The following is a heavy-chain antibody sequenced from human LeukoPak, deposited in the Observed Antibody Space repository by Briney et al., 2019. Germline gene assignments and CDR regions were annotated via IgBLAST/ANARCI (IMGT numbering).Heavy chain of an antibody. J-gene: IGHJ4*02. CDR2: IYHSGST. CDR3: ARDGYSGNDGL. Sequence: PSETLPLTGTVSGVSISFYYWSWIGPPPGKGLEGIGYIYHSGSTNYNPSLKSRVTISVDTSKNQFSLKLSSVAAADTAVYYCARDGYSGNDGLWGQGTLVTVSS. V-gene: IGHV4-59*01. D-gene: IGHD5-12*01. CDR1: GVSISFYY.